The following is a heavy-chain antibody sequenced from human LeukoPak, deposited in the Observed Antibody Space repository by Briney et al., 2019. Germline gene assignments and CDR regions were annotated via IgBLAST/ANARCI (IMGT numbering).Heavy chain of an antibody. CDR2: INPSGGST. CDR3: ARGPFGELLFSYSWFDP. V-gene: IGHV1-46*01. CDR1: GYTFTSYY. J-gene: IGHJ5*02. D-gene: IGHD3-10*01. Sequence: WASVKVSCKASGYTFTSYYMHWVRQAPGQGLEWMGIINPSGGSTSYAQKFQGRVTMTRDTSTSTVYMELSSLRSEDTAVYYCARGPFGELLFSYSWFDPWGQGTLVTVSS.